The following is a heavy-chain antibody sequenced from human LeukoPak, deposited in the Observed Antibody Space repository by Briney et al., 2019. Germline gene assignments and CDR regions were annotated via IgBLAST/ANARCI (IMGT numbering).Heavy chain of an antibody. D-gene: IGHD6-19*01. CDR2: IYYSGST. CDR3: ARDGYPGAVAETDAFDI. Sequence: PSETLSLTCTVSGYSISSSSYYWGWIRQPPGKGLEWIGSIYYSGSTYYNPSLKSRVTISVDTSKNQFSLKLSSVTAADTAVYYCARDGYPGAVAETDAFDIWGQGTMVTVSS. CDR1: GYSISSSSYY. V-gene: IGHV4-39*07. J-gene: IGHJ3*02.